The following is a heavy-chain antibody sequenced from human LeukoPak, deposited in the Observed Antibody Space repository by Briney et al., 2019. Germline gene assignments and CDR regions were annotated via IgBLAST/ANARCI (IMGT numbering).Heavy chain of an antibody. J-gene: IGHJ6*03. CDR3: ARDKRLPWSGYYLNYYYYYMDV. Sequence: PGGSLRLSCAASGFTFSDYYMSWLRQAPGKGLEWVSYISSSGSTIYYADSVKGRFTISRDNAKNSLYLQMNSLRAEDTAVYYCARDKRLPWSGYYLNYYYYYMDVWGKGTTVTVSS. CDR1: GFTFSDYY. D-gene: IGHD3-3*01. CDR2: ISSSGSTI. V-gene: IGHV3-11*04.